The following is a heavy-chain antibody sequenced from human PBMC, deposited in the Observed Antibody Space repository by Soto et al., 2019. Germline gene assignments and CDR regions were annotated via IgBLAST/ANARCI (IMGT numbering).Heavy chain of an antibody. CDR3: ARSQGSSTSLEIYYYYYYGMDV. CDR2: IIPISDTT. D-gene: IGHD2-2*01. V-gene: IGHV1-69*01. Sequence: QVQLVQSGAEVTKPGSSVKVYCKASGGTFSSYAISWVRQAPGQGLEWMGGIIPISDTTNYAQKFQGRVRITAEESTSTAYMELSSLRSEDTAVYYCARSQGSSTSLEIYYYYYYGMDVWGQGTRVTVSS. J-gene: IGHJ6*02. CDR1: GGTFSSYA.